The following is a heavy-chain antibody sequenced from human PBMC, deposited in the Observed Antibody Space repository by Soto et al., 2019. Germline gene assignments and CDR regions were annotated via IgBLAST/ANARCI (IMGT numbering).Heavy chain of an antibody. Sequence: PGGSLRLSCAASGFTFDDYSMHWVRQAPGKGLEWVSGISWNSGSIGYADSVKGRFTISRDNAKNSLHLQMNSLRAEDTALYYCAKDIIGSSGYPFYGMDVWGQGTTVTVSS. V-gene: IGHV3-9*01. CDR2: ISWNSGSI. CDR1: GFTFDDYS. CDR3: AKDIIGSSGYPFYGMDV. J-gene: IGHJ6*02. D-gene: IGHD3-22*01.